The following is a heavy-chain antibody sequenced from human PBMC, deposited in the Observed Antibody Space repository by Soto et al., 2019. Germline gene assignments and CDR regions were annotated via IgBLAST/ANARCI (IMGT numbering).Heavy chain of an antibody. CDR3: AKVPYDILTGLDY. V-gene: IGHV3-23*01. Sequence: QPGGSLRLSCAASGFTFSTYAMTWVRQAPGKGLEWVSAISGSGGSTYYADSVKGRFTISRDNSKNTLYLQMNSLRAEDTAVYYCAKVPYDILTGLDYWGQGTLVTVSS. J-gene: IGHJ4*02. D-gene: IGHD3-9*01. CDR2: ISGSGGST. CDR1: GFTFSTYA.